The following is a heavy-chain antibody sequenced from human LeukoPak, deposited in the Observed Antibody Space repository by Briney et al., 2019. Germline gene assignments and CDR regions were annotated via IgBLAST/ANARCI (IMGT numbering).Heavy chain of an antibody. V-gene: IGHV3-53*01. Sequence: GGSLRLSCAASGFTVSSNYMSWVRQAPGKGLEGVSVIYSGGSTYYADSVKGRFTISRDNSKNTPYLQMNSLRAEDTAVYYCARALLWFGELFDYGMDVWGKGTTVTVSS. D-gene: IGHD3-10*01. CDR3: ARALLWFGELFDYGMDV. J-gene: IGHJ6*04. CDR2: IYSGGST. CDR1: GFTVSSNY.